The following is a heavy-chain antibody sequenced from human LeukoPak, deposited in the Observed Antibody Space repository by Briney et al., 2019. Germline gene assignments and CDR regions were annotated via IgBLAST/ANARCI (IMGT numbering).Heavy chain of an antibody. Sequence: GGSLRLSCAASGFGFSSFSMHWVRRAPDKGLDWVAYIRNDASKTYYAESVKGRFTISRDNSKNMVFLQMNSLRSEDTALYYCAKRAGSAWSAGVWGQGTLVTVSS. J-gene: IGHJ4*02. CDR3: AKRAGSAWSAGV. D-gene: IGHD3-10*01. CDR1: GFGFSSFS. V-gene: IGHV3-30*02. CDR2: IRNDASKT.